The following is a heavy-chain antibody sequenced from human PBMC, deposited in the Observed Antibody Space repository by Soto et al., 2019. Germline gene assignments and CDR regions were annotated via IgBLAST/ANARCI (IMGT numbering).Heavy chain of an antibody. J-gene: IGHJ6*02. CDR3: ARSGNYYGLDD. CDR2: IYSGGST. Sequence: PGGSLRLSCAASGFTVSSNYMSWVRQAPGKGLEWVSVIYSGGSTYYADSVPGRFTISRDNSKNTLYLQMNSLTAEDTAVYYCARSGNYYGLDDCGQGTTVTVSS. CDR1: GFTVSSNY. V-gene: IGHV3-53*01. D-gene: IGHD3-10*01.